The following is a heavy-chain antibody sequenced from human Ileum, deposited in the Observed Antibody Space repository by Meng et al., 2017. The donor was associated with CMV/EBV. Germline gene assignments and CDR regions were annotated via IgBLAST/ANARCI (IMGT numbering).Heavy chain of an antibody. V-gene: IGHV4-39*01. D-gene: IGHD6-13*01. CDR1: GGSLTSSTYY. Sequence: CNVAGGSLTSSTYYWAWIRQPPGKGQEWIGSISHSGTTYYNPSLKSRVTISVDTSKNQFSLNLNSVTAADTAVYYCARLGSSSWHFDYWGQGTLVTVSS. CDR2: ISHSGTT. J-gene: IGHJ4*02. CDR3: ARLGSSSWHFDY.